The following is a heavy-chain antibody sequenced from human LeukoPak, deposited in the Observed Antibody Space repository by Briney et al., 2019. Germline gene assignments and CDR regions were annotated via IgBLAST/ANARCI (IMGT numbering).Heavy chain of an antibody. D-gene: IGHD5-12*01. CDR3: AKRWLRGYSGYEGEFDY. Sequence: GGSLRLSCAASGFTFSSYAMSWVRQAPGKGLEWVSAISGSGGSTYYADSVKGRFTISRDNSKNTLYLQMNSLRAEDTAVYYCAKRWLRGYSGYEGEFDYWGQGTLVTVSS. J-gene: IGHJ4*02. CDR1: GFTFSSYA. V-gene: IGHV3-23*01. CDR2: ISGSGGST.